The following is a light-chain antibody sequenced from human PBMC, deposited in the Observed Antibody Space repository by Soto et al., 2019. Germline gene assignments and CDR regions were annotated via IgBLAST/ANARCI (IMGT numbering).Light chain of an antibody. CDR1: QTIRAY. J-gene: IGKJ1*01. V-gene: IGKV1-39*01. Sequence: DIHMTQFPSSLSASVGDRVTITCRASQTIRAYLNWFQQKPGKAPELLIYAVSSLQSGVPPRFSGSVSGAEFTLTINSLQPEDTATYYCQQTYKVPQTYGQGTKVEIK. CDR2: AVS. CDR3: QQTYKVPQT.